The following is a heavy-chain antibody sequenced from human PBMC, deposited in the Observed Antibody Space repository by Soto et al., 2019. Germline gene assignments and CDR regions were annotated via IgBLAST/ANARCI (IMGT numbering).Heavy chain of an antibody. CDR3: ARGGYYDSSGSRNYHYYGMNV. J-gene: IGHJ6*02. V-gene: IGHV1-18*01. D-gene: IGHD3-22*01. CDR1: GYTFTSYG. CDR2: ISTYNGNT. Sequence: ASVKVSCKASGYTFTSYGISWVRQAPGQGLEWMGWISTYNGNTNYAQKFQGRVTMTTDTSTSTAYMDMRSLRSDDTAIYFCARGGYYDSSGSRNYHYYGMNVWGQGTTVTVSS.